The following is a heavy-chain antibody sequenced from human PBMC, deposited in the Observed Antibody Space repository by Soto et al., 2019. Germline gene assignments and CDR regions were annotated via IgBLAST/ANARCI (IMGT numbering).Heavy chain of an antibody. V-gene: IGHV4-30-2*01. J-gene: IGHJ6*02. CDR2: VYHSGYT. D-gene: IGHD4-17*01. Sequence: QLQLQESGSGLVKPSQTLSLTCAVSGGSISSGGYSWSWIRQPPGKGLEWIGYVYHSGYTYYNPSLKGRVTIPGARSKNQFSLKLSSVTAADTAVYYCARAHYGDYGYGMDVWGQGTTVTVSS. CDR3: ARAHYGDYGYGMDV. CDR1: GGSISSGGYS.